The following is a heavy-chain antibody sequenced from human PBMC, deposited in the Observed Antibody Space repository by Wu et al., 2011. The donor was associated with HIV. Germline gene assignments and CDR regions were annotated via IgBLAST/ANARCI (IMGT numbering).Heavy chain of an antibody. CDR2: INHSGST. D-gene: IGHD3-9*01. Sequence: QVQLVQWGAGLLKPSETLSLTCAVYGGSFSGYYWSWIRQPPGKGLEWIGEINHSGSTNYNPSLKSRVTISVDTSKNQFSLKLSSVTAADTAVYYCARDYDILTGPGYWGQGTLVTVSS. CDR1: GGSFSGYY. CDR3: ARDYDILTGPGY. J-gene: IGHJ4*02. V-gene: IGHV4-34*01.